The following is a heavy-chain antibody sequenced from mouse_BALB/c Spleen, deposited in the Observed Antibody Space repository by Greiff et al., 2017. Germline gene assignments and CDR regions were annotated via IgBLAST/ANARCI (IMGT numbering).Heavy chain of an antibody. Sequence: EVKLQESGGGLVKPGGSLKLSCAASGFTFSSYTMSWVRQTPEKRLEWVATISSGGSYTYYPDSVKGRFTISRDNAKNTLYLQMSSLKSEDTAMYYCTRDGTYWGQGTTLTVSS. J-gene: IGHJ2*01. CDR1: GFTFSSYT. CDR2: ISSGGSYT. V-gene: IGHV5-6-4*01. CDR3: TRDGTY.